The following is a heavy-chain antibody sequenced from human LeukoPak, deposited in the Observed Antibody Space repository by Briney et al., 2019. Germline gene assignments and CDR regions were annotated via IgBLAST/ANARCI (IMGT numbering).Heavy chain of an antibody. CDR1: GFTFSSFS. CDR2: ISSRSSAI. V-gene: IGHV3-48*01. CDR3: ARGGLEPVDY. J-gene: IGHJ4*02. Sequence: GGSLRLSCAASGFTFSSFSMNWVRQAPGKGLEWISYISSRSSAIYYADSVKGRFTISRDNAKNSLYLQMNSLRADDAAVYYCARGGLEPVDYWGQGTLVTVSS. D-gene: IGHD1-1*01.